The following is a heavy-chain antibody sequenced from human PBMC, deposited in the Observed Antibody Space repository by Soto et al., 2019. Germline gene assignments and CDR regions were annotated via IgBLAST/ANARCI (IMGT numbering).Heavy chain of an antibody. J-gene: IGHJ6*02. CDR1: GGSISSGGYY. CDR2: IYYSGST. CDR3: ANVAISSYGMDV. V-gene: IGHV4-31*03. D-gene: IGHD5-12*01. Sequence: PSETLSLTCTVSGGSISSGGYYWSWIRQHPGKGLEWIGYIYYSGSTYYNPSLKSRVTISVDTSKNQFSLKLSSVTAADTAVYYCANVAISSYGMDVWGQGTTVTVSS.